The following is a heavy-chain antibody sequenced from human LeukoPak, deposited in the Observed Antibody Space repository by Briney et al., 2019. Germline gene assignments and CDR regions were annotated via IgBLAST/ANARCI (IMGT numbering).Heavy chain of an antibody. D-gene: IGHD5-12*01. CDR1: GGSISSGGYY. J-gene: IGHJ4*02. V-gene: IGHV4-31*03. CDR2: IYYSGST. CDR3: ARGRGYSGYDYGVDY. Sequence: SQTLSLTCTVSGGSISSGGYYWSWIRQHPGKGLEWIGYIYYSGSTHYNPSLKSRVTISVDTSKNQFSLKLGSVTAADTAVYYCARGRGYSGYDYGVDYWGQGTLVTVSS.